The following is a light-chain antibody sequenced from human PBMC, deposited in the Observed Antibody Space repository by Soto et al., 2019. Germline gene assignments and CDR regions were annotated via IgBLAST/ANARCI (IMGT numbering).Light chain of an antibody. CDR2: GAY. CDR1: QSVGRF. Sequence: EIVLTQSPATLSLSPGERATLSCRASQSVGRFLTWYQHKPGRAPRLLISGAYDRASGTPARFSGSGSGTDFTLTIGSLEPEDFAVYYCQQRSGWPPIYSFGQGTKLEIK. CDR3: QQRSGWPPIYS. J-gene: IGKJ2*01. V-gene: IGKV3-11*01.